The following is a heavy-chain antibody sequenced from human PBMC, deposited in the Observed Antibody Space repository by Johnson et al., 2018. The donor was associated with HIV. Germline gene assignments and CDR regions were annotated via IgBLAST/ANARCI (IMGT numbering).Heavy chain of an antibody. CDR1: GFIVGANY. D-gene: IGHD6-6*01. V-gene: IGHV3-66*01. CDR2: IYSGGST. J-gene: IGHJ3*02. CDR3: ARALPYSSSHTDAFDI. Sequence: VQLVESGGGVVQPGGSLRLSGAASGFIVGANYMSWVRQAPGKGMEWVAVIYSGGSTYYADSGTGRFTIARDNSRNTLDLQMNSLRAEDTALYYCARALPYSSSHTDAFDIWGQGTMVTVSS.